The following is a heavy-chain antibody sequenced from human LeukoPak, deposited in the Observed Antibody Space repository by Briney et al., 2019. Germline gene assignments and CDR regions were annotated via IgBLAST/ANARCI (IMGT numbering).Heavy chain of an antibody. CDR3: AKDRRDYGGDIDY. V-gene: IGHV3-30*02. CDR1: GFTFSTYG. D-gene: IGHD4-23*01. CDR2: IRFDGSNK. Sequence: GGSLRLSCAASGFTFSTYGMHWVRQAPGKGLEWVAFIRFDGSNKYYADSMKGRFTISRDNSKNTLYLQMNSLRPGDTAVYYCAKDRRDYGGDIDYWGQGTLVTVSS. J-gene: IGHJ4*02.